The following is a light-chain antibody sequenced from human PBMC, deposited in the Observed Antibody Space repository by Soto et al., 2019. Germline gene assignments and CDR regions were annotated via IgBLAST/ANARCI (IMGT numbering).Light chain of an antibody. Sequence: EIVLTQSPGTLSLSPGGRATLSCRTSQSVDRRYVAWYQQKPGQAPRLLIYGASTRASGIPDRFSGDGPGTDFTLTISRLEPEDFVVYFCQLYATSPMYTFGQGTKLEIK. V-gene: IGKV3-20*01. CDR3: QLYATSPMYT. J-gene: IGKJ2*01. CDR1: QSVDRRY. CDR2: GAS.